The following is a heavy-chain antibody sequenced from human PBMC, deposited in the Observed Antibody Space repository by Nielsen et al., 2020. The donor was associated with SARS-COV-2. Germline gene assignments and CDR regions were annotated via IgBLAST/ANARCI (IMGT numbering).Heavy chain of an antibody. CDR2: IYPGDSDT. V-gene: IGHV5-51*01. CDR1: GYIFTSYW. Sequence: GESLKISCKGSGYIFTSYWIGWVRQLPGQGLEWMGIIYPGDSDTRYSPSFQGQVTISADKSISTAYLQWSSLKASDTAMYYCARLYYGSGSYGLLAYYYGMDVWGQGTTVTVSS. J-gene: IGHJ6*02. CDR3: ARLYYGSGSYGLLAYYYGMDV. D-gene: IGHD3-10*01.